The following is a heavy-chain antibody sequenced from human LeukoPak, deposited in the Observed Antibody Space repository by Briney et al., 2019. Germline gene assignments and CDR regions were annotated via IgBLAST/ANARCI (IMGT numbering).Heavy chain of an antibody. V-gene: IGHV3-33*06. J-gene: IGHJ4*02. CDR2: IWYDGSNK. CDR1: GFTFSSYG. Sequence: GRSLRLSCAASGFTFSSYGMHWVRQAPGEGLEWVAVIWYDGSNKYYADSVKGRFTISRDNSKNTLYLQMNSLRAEDTAVYYCAKGNTIFGVALDYWGQGTLVTVSS. D-gene: IGHD3-3*01. CDR3: AKGNTIFGVALDY.